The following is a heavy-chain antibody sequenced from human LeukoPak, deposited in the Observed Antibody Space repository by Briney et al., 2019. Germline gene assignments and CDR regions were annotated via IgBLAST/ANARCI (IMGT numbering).Heavy chain of an antibody. CDR2: IIPIFGTA. J-gene: IGHJ4*02. V-gene: IGHV1-69*13. Sequence: SVKVSFKASGGTFSSYAISWVRQAPGQGLEWMGGIIPIFGTANYAQKFQGRVTITADESTSTAYMELSSLRSEDTAVYYCARDPYPRYTAGTVSLAYWGQGTLVTVSS. D-gene: IGHD6-13*01. CDR1: GGTFSSYA. CDR3: ARDPYPRYTAGTVSLAY.